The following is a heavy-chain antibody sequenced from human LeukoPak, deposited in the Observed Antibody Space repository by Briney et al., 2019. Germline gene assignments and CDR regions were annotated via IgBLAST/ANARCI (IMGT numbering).Heavy chain of an antibody. Sequence: ASVKVSCKASGYTFTGYYMHWVRQAPGQGLEWMGWINPNSGGTNYAQKFQGRVTMTRDTSISTAYMELSRLRSDDTAVYYCARVDDIVVVPAAMSWFDPWGQGTLVTVSS. D-gene: IGHD2-2*01. CDR3: ARVDDIVVVPAAMSWFDP. V-gene: IGHV1-2*02. J-gene: IGHJ5*02. CDR2: INPNSGGT. CDR1: GYTFTGYY.